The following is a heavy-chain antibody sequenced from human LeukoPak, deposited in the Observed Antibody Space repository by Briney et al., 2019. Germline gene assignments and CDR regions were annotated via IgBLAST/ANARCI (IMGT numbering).Heavy chain of an antibody. J-gene: IGHJ3*02. CDR3: AKSGVVLRFLEWLLSTDAFDI. Sequence: GGSLRLSCAASGFTFSSYAMSWVRQAPGKGLEWVSAISGSGGSTYYADSVKGRFTISRDNSKNTLYLQMNSLRAEDTAVYYCAKSGVVLRFLEWLLSTDAFDIWGQGTMVTVSS. CDR2: ISGSGGST. CDR1: GFTFSSYA. V-gene: IGHV3-23*01. D-gene: IGHD3-3*01.